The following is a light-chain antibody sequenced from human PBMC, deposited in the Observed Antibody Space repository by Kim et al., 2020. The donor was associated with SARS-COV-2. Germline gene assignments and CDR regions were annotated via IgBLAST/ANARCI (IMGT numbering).Light chain of an antibody. CDR2: TYN. Sequence: QRVTISCSGSKSNIGSSGLNCYQHLPGTAPNLLIYTYNDRPSGVPDRFSGSTSGTSASLAISGLQSDDEGDYYCASWDDSLNGYVCGTGTEVTVL. CDR3: ASWDDSLNGYV. J-gene: IGLJ1*01. V-gene: IGLV1-44*01. CDR1: KSNIGSSG.